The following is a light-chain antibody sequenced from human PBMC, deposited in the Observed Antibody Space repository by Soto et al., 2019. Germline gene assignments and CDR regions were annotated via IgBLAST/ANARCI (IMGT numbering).Light chain of an antibody. CDR3: QKRDRGWT. J-gene: IGKJ1*01. Sequence: EMVMTQSPATLSVSPGETATLSCRARQSVSTNFVWYQQKPGQAPRLLIYGASTRATGIPARFSGSGSGTAFTLTISSLQSEDFAVYYCQKRDRGWTCGQGPKVEIK. CDR2: GAS. CDR1: QSVSTN. V-gene: IGKV3-15*01.